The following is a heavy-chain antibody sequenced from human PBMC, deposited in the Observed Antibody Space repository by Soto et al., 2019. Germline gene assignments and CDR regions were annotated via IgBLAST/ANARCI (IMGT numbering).Heavy chain of an antibody. CDR3: TRTLFIAARGVEPFDY. D-gene: IGHD6-6*01. Sequence: VQLLESGGALVQPGGSLRLSCAASGFTFSDYAMTWVRQAPGQGLEWVSHTSGNGGSTYYADSVKGRFTISRDNSRDRMHLQMNSLRAEDTALYYCTRTLFIAARGVEPFDYWGQGALGTVSS. CDR2: TSGNGGST. CDR1: GFTFSDYA. V-gene: IGHV3-23*01. J-gene: IGHJ4*02.